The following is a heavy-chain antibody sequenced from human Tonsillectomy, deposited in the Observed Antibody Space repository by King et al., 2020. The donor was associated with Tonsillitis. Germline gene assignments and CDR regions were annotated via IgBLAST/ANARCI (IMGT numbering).Heavy chain of an antibody. D-gene: IGHD2-8*01. Sequence: VQLVESGGGLVQPGGSLRLSCAASGFTFSSYAMTWVRQAPGKGLEWVSAIDGSGGRTFYADSVKGRFTISRDKSKNTLYLQMNRLRADDTAIYYCARGVSGANWFDPWGQGTLVTVSS. V-gene: IGHV3-23*04. CDR2: IDGSGGRT. J-gene: IGHJ5*02. CDR3: ARGVSGANWFDP. CDR1: GFTFSSYA.